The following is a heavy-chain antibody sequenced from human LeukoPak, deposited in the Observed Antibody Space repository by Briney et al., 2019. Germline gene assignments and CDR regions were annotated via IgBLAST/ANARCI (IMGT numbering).Heavy chain of an antibody. Sequence: GGSLRLSCAASGFTFSSYAMHWVRQAPGKGLEYVSAISSNGGSTSYANSVKGRFTISRDNSKNTLYLQMGSLRAEDMAVYYCARENCSGGSCYYFDYWGQGTLVTVSS. CDR3: ARENCSGGSCYYFDY. V-gene: IGHV3-64*01. D-gene: IGHD2-15*01. J-gene: IGHJ4*02. CDR2: ISSNGGST. CDR1: GFTFSSYA.